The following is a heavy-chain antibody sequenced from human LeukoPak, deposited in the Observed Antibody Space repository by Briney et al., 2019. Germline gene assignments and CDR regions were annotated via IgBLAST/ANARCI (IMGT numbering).Heavy chain of an antibody. CDR2: IYTSGST. J-gene: IGHJ4*02. D-gene: IGHD5-18*01. CDR1: GGSISSGSYY. CDR3: AKEGDSYGYGHGQNDY. V-gene: IGHV4-61*02. Sequence: SETLSLTCTVSGGSISSGSYYWSWIRQPAGKGLEWIGRIYTSGSTNYNPSLKSRVTISVDTSKNQFSLKLSSVTAADTAVYYCAKEGDSYGYGHGQNDYWGQGNLVTVSS.